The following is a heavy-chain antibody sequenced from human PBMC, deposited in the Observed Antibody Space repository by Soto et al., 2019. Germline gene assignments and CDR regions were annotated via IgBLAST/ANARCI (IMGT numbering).Heavy chain of an antibody. CDR3: SRLGGDNREIYYEYGMDV. CDR2: IYHSGST. J-gene: IGHJ6*02. CDR1: GGSISSSNW. D-gene: IGHD4-17*01. Sequence: SEPLSLTCAVSGGSISSSNWWSWVRQPPGKGLEWIGEIYHSGSTNYNPSLKSRVTISVDKSKNQFSLKLSSVTAADTAVYYCSRLGGDNREIYYEYGMDVWGQGNTVTV. V-gene: IGHV4-4*02.